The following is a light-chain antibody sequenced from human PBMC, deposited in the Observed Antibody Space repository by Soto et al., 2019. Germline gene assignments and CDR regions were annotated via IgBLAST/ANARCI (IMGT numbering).Light chain of an antibody. CDR2: GAS. J-gene: IGKJ5*01. CDR1: QSVSSSY. CDR3: RQYDSSPIT. V-gene: IGKV3-20*01. Sequence: EIVLTQSPGTLSLSPGDRATLSCRASQSVSSSYLAWYQQKPGQAPRLLIYGASSRATGIPDRFSGSGSGTDFTLTISRLEPEDFAVYYCRQYDSSPITFGQGTRLEIK.